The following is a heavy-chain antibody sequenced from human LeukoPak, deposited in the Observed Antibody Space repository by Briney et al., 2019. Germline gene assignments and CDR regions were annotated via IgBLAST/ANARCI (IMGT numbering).Heavy chain of an antibody. V-gene: IGHV3-74*01. J-gene: IGHJ4*02. Sequence: GGSLRLSCAASGFTFSSYWMHWVRHPPGKGLVWVSRIKNDGSTTTYADSVKGRFTVSRDNAKNTLYLQMNSLRAEDTAVYYCAKIRDSSGSFDYWGQGTLVTVSS. CDR2: IKNDGSTT. CDR1: GFTFSSYW. CDR3: AKIRDSSGSFDY. D-gene: IGHD3-22*01.